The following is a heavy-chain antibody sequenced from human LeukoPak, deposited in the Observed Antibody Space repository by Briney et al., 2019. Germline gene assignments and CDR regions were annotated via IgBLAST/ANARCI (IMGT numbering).Heavy chain of an antibody. D-gene: IGHD6-19*01. V-gene: IGHV3-33*01. CDR2: IWYDGSNK. CDR1: GFTFISYG. CDR3: ARVSEDYSSGWYEEYFQY. J-gene: IGHJ1*01. Sequence: GGSLRLSCAAPGFTFISYGMHWVRQAPGKGLGWVAVIWYDGSNKYYADSVKGRFTISRDNSKNTLNLQMTSLRAWNTAVYYCARVSEDYSSGWYEEYFQYWGKGTLVIVSS.